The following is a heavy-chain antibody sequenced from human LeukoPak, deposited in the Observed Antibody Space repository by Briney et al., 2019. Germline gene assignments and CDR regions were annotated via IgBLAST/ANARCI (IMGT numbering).Heavy chain of an antibody. V-gene: IGHV4-30-4*01. CDR2: MYYSGST. Sequence: SQTLSLTCTVSGGSISSGDYYWSWIRQPPGKGLEWIAYMYYSGSTYYNPSLRSRVTMSADTSKNQLSLKLSSVTAADTAVYYCARPYYYDSRIDPWGQGILVTVSS. CDR1: GGSISSGDYY. J-gene: IGHJ5*02. CDR3: ARPYYYDSRIDP. D-gene: IGHD3-22*01.